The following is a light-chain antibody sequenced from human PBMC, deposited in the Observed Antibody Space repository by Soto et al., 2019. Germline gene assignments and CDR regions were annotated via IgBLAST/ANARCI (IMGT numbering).Light chain of an antibody. J-gene: IGLJ3*02. CDR1: SSDVGSYNL. V-gene: IGLV2-23*02. CDR2: EVS. CDR3: CSYAGSSTPRV. Sequence: QSALTQPASVSGSPGQSITISCTGTSSDVGSYNLVSWYQQHPGKAPKVMIYEVSKRPSGVSNRFSGSKSGNTASLTISGLQAEDEADYYCCSYAGSSTPRVFGGGTKVTVL.